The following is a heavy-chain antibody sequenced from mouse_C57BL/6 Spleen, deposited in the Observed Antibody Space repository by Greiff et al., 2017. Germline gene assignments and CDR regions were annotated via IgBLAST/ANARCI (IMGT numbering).Heavy chain of an antibody. V-gene: IGHV1-52*01. CDR2: IDPSDSET. Sequence: QVQLLPPGAELVRPGSSVKLSCKASGYTFTSYWMHWVKQRPIQGLEWIGNIDPSDSETHYNQKFKDKATLTVDKSSSTAYMQLSSLTSEDSAVYYCATGTGTFAYWGQGTLVTGSA. CDR1: GYTFTSYW. J-gene: IGHJ3*01. CDR3: ATGTGTFAY. D-gene: IGHD4-1*01.